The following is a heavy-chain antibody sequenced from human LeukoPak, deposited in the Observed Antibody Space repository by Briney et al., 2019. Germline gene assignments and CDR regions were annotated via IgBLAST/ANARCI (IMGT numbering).Heavy chain of an antibody. CDR1: GGSISSYY. CDR2: IYYSGST. J-gene: IGHJ5*02. V-gene: IGHV4-59*08. CDR3: ARRRSRITMVRGAIPGPYNWFDP. D-gene: IGHD3-10*01. Sequence: SETLSLTCTVSGGSISSYYWSWIRQPPGKGLEWIGYIYYSGSTNYNPSLKSRVTISVDTSKNQFSLKLSSVTAADTAVYYCARRRSRITMVRGAIPGPYNWFDPWGQGTLVTVSS.